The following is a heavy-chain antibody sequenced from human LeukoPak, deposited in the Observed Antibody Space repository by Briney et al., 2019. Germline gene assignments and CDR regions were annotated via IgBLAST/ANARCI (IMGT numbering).Heavy chain of an antibody. CDR3: GRGHWGLDY. CDR1: GFTFSSYG. J-gene: IGHJ4*02. V-gene: IGHV3-30*03. Sequence: GGPLRLSCAASGFTFSSYGMHWVRQAPGKGLEWVAVISYDGSNKYYADSVKGRFTISRDNAKSSLYLQMNSLRAEDTAVYYCGRGHWGLDYWGQGALVTVSS. CDR2: ISYDGSNK. D-gene: IGHD7-27*01.